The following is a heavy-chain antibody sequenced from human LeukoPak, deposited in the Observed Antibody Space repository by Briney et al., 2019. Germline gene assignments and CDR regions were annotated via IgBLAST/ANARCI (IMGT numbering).Heavy chain of an antibody. J-gene: IGHJ4*02. CDR2: IYHSGST. CDR3: ARHMYYYGSGSYYINPLDY. V-gene: IGHV4-38-2*01. D-gene: IGHD3-10*01. Sequence: SETLSLTCAVSGYSISSGYYWGWIRQPPGKGLEWIGSIYHSGSTYYNSSLKSRVTISVDTSKNQFSLKLSSVTAADTAVYYCARHMYYYGSGSYYINPLDYWGQGTLVTVSS. CDR1: GYSISSGYY.